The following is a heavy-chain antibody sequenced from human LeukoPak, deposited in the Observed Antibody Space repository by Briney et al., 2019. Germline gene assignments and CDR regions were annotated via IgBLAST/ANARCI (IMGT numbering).Heavy chain of an antibody. CDR3: ARIGYSSSSYDY. V-gene: IGHV3-7*01. J-gene: IGHJ4*02. D-gene: IGHD6-6*01. Sequence: GGSLRLSCAASGFTYSNYWMSWVRQAPGKGLEWVANMKQDGSETHYVDSLKGRFTVPRDNAKNSLYLQMNSLRAEDTAVYYCARIGYSSSSYDYWGQGTLVTVSS. CDR1: GFTYSNYW. CDR2: MKQDGSET.